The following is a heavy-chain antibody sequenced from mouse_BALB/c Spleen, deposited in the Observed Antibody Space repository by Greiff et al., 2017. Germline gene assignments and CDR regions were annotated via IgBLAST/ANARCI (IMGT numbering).Heavy chain of an antibody. CDR2: ISSGGSYT. J-gene: IGHJ4*01. D-gene: IGHD1-1*01. CDR1: GFTFSSYA. V-gene: IGHV5-9-4*01. Sequence: EVKLVESGGGLVKPGGSLKLSCAASGFTFSSYAMSWVRQSPEKRLEWVAEISSGGSYTYYPDTVTGRFTISRDNAKNTLYLEMSSLRSEDTAMYYCAREEITTVYYAMDYWGQGTSVTVSS. CDR3: AREEITTVYYAMDY.